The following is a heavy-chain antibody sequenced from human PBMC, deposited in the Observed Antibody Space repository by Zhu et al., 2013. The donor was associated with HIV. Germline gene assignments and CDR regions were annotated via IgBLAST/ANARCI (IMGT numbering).Heavy chain of an antibody. J-gene: IGHJ4*02. V-gene: IGHV1-69*06. CDR2: IIPIFGAA. Sequence: QVQLVQSGAEVKKPGSSVKVSCKSSGDTFSSYAISWVRQAPGQGLEWMGGIIPIFGAANYAQKFQGRVTITADKSTSTAYMELSSLRSEDTAVYYCARGGGSSGWPHFDYWGQGTLVTVSS. CDR1: GDTFSSYA. CDR3: ARGGGSSGWPHFDY. D-gene: IGHD6-19*01.